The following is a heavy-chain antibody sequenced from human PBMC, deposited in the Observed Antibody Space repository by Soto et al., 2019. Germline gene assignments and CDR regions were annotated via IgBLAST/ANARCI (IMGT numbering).Heavy chain of an antibody. Sequence: GGSLRLSCAASGFTFHNAWMSWVRQAPWKGLEWLGRIKSNTDGGTTDYAAPVKDRFTISRDDSRNTVYLEMNRLKSEDTAVYYCTTGLATAVYYFDYWGRGTLVTVSS. CDR3: TTGLATAVYYFDY. CDR2: IKSNTDGGTT. J-gene: IGHJ4*02. D-gene: IGHD6-13*01. CDR1: GFTFHNAW. V-gene: IGHV3-15*01.